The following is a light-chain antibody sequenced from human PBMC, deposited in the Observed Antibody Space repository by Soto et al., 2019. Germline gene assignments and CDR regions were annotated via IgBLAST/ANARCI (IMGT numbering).Light chain of an antibody. CDR2: AAS. CDR3: QKYYSAPPET. V-gene: IGKV1-27*01. Sequence: DIQMTQSPSSLSASVGDRVTITCRASQGISTCLAWYQQKPGKAPKLLIYAASTLQSGVPSRFCGSGSGTDFTLTISRLQPEDLATYYCQKYYSAPPETFGQGTKVEIK. J-gene: IGKJ1*01. CDR1: QGISTC.